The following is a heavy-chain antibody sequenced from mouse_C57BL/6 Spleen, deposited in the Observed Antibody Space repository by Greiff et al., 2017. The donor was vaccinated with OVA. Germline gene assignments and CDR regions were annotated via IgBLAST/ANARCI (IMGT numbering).Heavy chain of an antibody. CDR1: GFTFSDYY. Sequence: EVQLVESGGGLVQPGGSLKLSCAASGFTFSDYYMYWVRQTPEKRLEWVAYISNGGGSTYYPDTVKGRFTISRDNAKNPLYLQMSRLKSEDTAMYYCARLEGSSYVYWYFDVWGTGTTVTVSS. D-gene: IGHD1-1*01. V-gene: IGHV5-12*01. J-gene: IGHJ1*03. CDR2: ISNGGGST. CDR3: ARLEGSSYVYWYFDV.